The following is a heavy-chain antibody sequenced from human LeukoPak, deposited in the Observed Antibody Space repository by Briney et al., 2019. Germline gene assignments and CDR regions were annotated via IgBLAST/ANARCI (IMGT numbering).Heavy chain of an antibody. CDR3: ARDEQNEWLVTPYYYYGMDV. Sequence: GASVKVSCKASGYTFTSYGISWVRQAPGQGLEWMGWISAYNGNTNYAQKLQGRVTMTTDTSTSTAYMELRSLRSDDTAVYYCARDEQNEWLVTPYYYYGMDVWGQGTTVTVSS. V-gene: IGHV1-18*01. J-gene: IGHJ6*02. CDR2: ISAYNGNT. CDR1: GYTFTSYG. D-gene: IGHD6-19*01.